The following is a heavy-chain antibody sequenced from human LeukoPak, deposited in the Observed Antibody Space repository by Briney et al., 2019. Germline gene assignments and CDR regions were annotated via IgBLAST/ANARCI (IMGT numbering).Heavy chain of an antibody. V-gene: IGHV1-2*02. Sequence: ASVKVSCKASGYTFTGYYMHWVRQAPGQGLEWMGWINPNSGGTNYAQQFQGRVTMTRDTSISTAYMELTRLRSDDTAVYFCARVYSSGWYTPLDYWGQGTLVTVSS. D-gene: IGHD6-19*01. CDR1: GYTFTGYY. CDR2: INPNSGGT. CDR3: ARVYSSGWYTPLDY. J-gene: IGHJ4*02.